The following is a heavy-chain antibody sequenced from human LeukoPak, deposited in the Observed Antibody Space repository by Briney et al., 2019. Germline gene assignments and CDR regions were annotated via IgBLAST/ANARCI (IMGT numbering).Heavy chain of an antibody. Sequence: PGGSLRLSCAASAFTFSSYAMSWVRQAPGKGLEWVSYISSSSSTIYYADSVKGRFTISRDNGKNSLYLQMNSLRAEDTAVYYCARPPDIFDIQDAFDIWGQGTMVTVSS. V-gene: IGHV3-48*01. J-gene: IGHJ3*02. CDR1: AFTFSSYA. D-gene: IGHD3-3*02. CDR3: ARPPDIFDIQDAFDI. CDR2: ISSSSSTI.